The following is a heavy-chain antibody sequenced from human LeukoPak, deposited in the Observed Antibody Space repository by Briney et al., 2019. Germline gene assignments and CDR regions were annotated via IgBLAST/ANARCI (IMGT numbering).Heavy chain of an antibody. CDR2: IYSGGSP. Sequence: GGSLRLSRAPSGFTVSSDYMSCVRQAPGKGLKWVSVIYSGGSPYYADSVKGRFTISRDKSKNTVYLQMNSLRFEDTAMYYCARNWFDPWGQGTLVTVSS. CDR1: GFTVSSDY. V-gene: IGHV3-53*05. J-gene: IGHJ5*02. CDR3: ARNWFDP.